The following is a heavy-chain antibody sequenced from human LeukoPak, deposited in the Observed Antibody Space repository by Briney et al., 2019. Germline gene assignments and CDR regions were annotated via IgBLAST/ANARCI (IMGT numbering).Heavy chain of an antibody. CDR1: GGSISSSSYY. CDR3: ARRMEGFSRFDP. V-gene: IGHV4-39*01. J-gene: IGHJ5*02. D-gene: IGHD3-3*01. CDR2: IHYSGRA. Sequence: SETLSLTSTVPGGSISSSSYYWGWIRQPPGKGLEWIGSIHYSGRASPNPSLTSRVTISVDTSKNQFSLKLSSVTDADTAVYYCARRMEGFSRFDPWGQGTLVTVSS.